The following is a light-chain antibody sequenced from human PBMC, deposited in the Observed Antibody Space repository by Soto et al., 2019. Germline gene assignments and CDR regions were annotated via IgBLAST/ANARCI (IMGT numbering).Light chain of an antibody. J-gene: IGKJ5*01. CDR3: QQSYRAVT. CDR2: AAS. CDR1: QSISSY. V-gene: IGKV1-39*01. Sequence: DIQMTQSPSSLSASVGDRVTITCRASQSISSYLNWYQQKPGKAPKLLIYAASSLQGVVPSWFSGSGAGTDFPLTISRLQPEDAATYCCQQSYRAVTFGQGTRLEIK.